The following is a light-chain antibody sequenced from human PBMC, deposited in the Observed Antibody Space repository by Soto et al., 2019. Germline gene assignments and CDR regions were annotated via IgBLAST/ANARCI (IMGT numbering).Light chain of an antibody. V-gene: IGKV3-11*02. CDR3: QQRTNWPLT. CDR1: QSVAKF. Sequence: EIVLTQSPDTLSFSPGERATLSCRASQSVAKFLAWYQQKAGQAPRLLIFDASTRATGIPDRFNATGSGRAFTHTISSLEPEDFVGYYCQQRTNWPLTVGGGTKVEVK. J-gene: IGKJ4*01. CDR2: DAS.